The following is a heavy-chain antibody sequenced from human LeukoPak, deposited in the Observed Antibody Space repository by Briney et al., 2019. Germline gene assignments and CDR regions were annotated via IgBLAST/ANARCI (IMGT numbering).Heavy chain of an antibody. CDR2: ISSSGGSI. J-gene: IGHJ4*02. V-gene: IGHV3-23*01. CDR1: GFTVSTNY. CDR3: AKDLTGPGGYYFDY. Sequence: GGSLRLSCAASGFTVSTNYMSWVRQAPGKGLEWVSGISSSGGSIYYADSVKGRFTTSRDNSKNTLYLQMNSLRAEDMAVYYCAKDLTGPGGYYFDYWGPGTLVTVS. D-gene: IGHD7-27*01.